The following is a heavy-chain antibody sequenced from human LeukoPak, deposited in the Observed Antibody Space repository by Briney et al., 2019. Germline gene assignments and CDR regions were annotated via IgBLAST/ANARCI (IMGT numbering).Heavy chain of an antibody. V-gene: IGHV3-49*03. Sequence: AGGSLRLSCSASGFTFDDYAVSWFRQAPGKGLEWVGFIRSKAFGGKPEYAASVRGRFTISRDDSKSIAYLQMNSLKTEDTAVYYCTRNTVTVHFDYWSQGTLVTVSS. D-gene: IGHD4-17*01. CDR2: IRSKAFGGKP. CDR3: TRNTVTVHFDY. J-gene: IGHJ4*02. CDR1: GFTFDDYA.